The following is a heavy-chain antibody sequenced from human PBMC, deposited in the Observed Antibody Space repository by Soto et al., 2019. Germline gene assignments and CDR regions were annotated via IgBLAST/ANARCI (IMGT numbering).Heavy chain of an antibody. D-gene: IGHD2-2*01. V-gene: IGHV3-30-3*01. Sequence: GGSLRLSCAASGFIFSSDAMNWVRQAPGKGLEWVALISYDGSNKYYADSVKGRFTISRDSSKNTLYLQMNSLRAADTAVYYCGRCTSTSCHLGSDYWGQGTLVTISS. J-gene: IGHJ4*02. CDR2: ISYDGSNK. CDR1: GFIFSSDA. CDR3: GRCTSTSCHLGSDY.